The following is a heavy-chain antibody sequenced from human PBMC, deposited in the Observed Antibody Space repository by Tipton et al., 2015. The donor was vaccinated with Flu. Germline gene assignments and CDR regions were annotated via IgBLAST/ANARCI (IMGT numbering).Heavy chain of an antibody. CDR2: IHRTGST. CDR1: GDSIASDYY. CDR3: ARRGYSNYVSEPKNWFDP. J-gene: IGHJ5*02. Sequence: TLSLTCSVSGDSIASDYYWGWIRQPPGKGLQWIGNIHRTGSTHYNPSLSSRVTMAVDTSKNQFYLRLTSVTAADTAVYYCARRGYSNYVSEPKNWFDPWGQGTLVAVPS. V-gene: IGHV4-38-2*01. D-gene: IGHD4-11*01.